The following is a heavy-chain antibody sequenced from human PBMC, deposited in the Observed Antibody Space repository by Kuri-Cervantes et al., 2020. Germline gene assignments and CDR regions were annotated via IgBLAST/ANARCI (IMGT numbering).Heavy chain of an antibody. CDR2: IIPIFGTA. CDR1: GGTFSSYA. Sequence: SVKVSCKASGGTFSSYAISWVRQAPGQGLEWMGGIIPIFGTANYAQKFQGRVTMTRDTSTSTVYMELSSLRSEDTAVYYCARLLGRGYWGQGTLVTVYS. CDR3: ARLLGRGY. V-gene: IGHV1-69*05. J-gene: IGHJ4*02. D-gene: IGHD3-10*01.